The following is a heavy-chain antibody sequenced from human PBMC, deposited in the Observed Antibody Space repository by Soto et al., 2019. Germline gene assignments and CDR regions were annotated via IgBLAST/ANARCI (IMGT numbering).Heavy chain of an antibody. CDR3: AGGDRGAFDI. CDR2: IHSDGSST. CDR1: GFTFSYYW. D-gene: IGHD1-26*01. J-gene: IGHJ3*02. Sequence: EVQLVESGGGLVQPGESLRLSCAASGFTFSYYWRHWVRQAPGKGLVWVSRIHSDGSSTTYADSVKGRFTISRDNARNTVYLQMKRLRVEDTAVYYCAGGDRGAFDIWGQGTVVTVSS. V-gene: IGHV3-74*01.